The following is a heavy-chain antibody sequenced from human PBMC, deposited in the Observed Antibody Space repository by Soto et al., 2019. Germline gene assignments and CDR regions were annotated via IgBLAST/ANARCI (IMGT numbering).Heavy chain of an antibody. CDR3: ARTSAAGKYYYGMDV. CDR1: GYSFTSYW. D-gene: IGHD6-13*01. Sequence: GESLKISCKGSGYSFTSYWIGWVRQMPGKGLEWMGIIYPGDSDTRYSPSFQGQVTISADKSISTAYLQWSSLKASDTAMYYCARTSAAGKYYYGMDVWGQGSKVTGSS. CDR2: IYPGDSDT. V-gene: IGHV5-51*01. J-gene: IGHJ6*02.